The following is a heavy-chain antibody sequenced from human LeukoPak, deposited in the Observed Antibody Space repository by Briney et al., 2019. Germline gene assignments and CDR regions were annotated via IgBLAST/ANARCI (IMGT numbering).Heavy chain of an antibody. CDR1: GFIVSNKY. CDR3: ARGLFLSGYLDAFDM. D-gene: IGHD3-3*01. V-gene: IGHV3-53*01. CDR2: IYNDGRT. Sequence: PGGSLRLSCAASGFIVSNKYMTWVRQAPGKGLEWVALIYNDGRTYYADSVKGRCAIPRDNSKNTLYLQVNSVRVEDTAIYYCARGLFLSGYLDAFDMWGQGTVVSVSS. J-gene: IGHJ3*02.